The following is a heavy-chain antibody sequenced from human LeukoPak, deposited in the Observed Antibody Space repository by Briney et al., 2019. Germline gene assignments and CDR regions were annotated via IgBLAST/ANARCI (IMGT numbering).Heavy chain of an antibody. CDR2: ISYDRSNK. D-gene: IGHD3-10*01. CDR3: ARDPVYYYGSGSYLAR. V-gene: IGHV3-30-3*01. CDR1: GFTFSSYA. Sequence: GGSLRLSCAASGFTFSSYAMHWVRQAPGKGLEWVAVISYDRSNKYYADSVKGRFTISRDNAKNSLYLQMNSLRDEDTAVYYCARDPVYYYGSGSYLARWGQGTLVTVSS. J-gene: IGHJ4*02.